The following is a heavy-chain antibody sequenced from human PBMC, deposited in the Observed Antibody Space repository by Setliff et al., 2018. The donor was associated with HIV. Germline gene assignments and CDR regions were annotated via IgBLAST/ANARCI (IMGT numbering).Heavy chain of an antibody. CDR3: ARRRSPPSGFYSKYYMDV. J-gene: IGHJ6*03. Sequence: ETLSLTCTVSGGSISSFFWSWIRQPPGKGLEWIGHISYSGSTNYNPSLKSRVTISVDTSKNQFSLKLTSVTAADTAVYYCARRRSPPSGFYSKYYMDVWGNGTTVTVSS. CDR1: GGSISSFF. V-gene: IGHV4-59*08. D-gene: IGHD3-22*01. CDR2: ISYSGST.